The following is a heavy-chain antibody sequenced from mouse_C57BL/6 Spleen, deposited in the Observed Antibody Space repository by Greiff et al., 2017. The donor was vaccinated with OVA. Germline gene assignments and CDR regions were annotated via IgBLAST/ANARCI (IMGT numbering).Heavy chain of an antibody. CDR1: GYSITSGYY. V-gene: IGHV3-6*01. Sequence: EVQLVESGPGLVKPSQSLSLTCSVTGYSITSGYYWNWIRQFPGNKLEWMGYISYDGSNNYNPSLKNRISITRDTSKNQFFLKLNSVTTEDTATYYCAREENEAWFAYWGQGTLVTVSA. J-gene: IGHJ3*01. CDR3: AREENEAWFAY. CDR2: ISYDGSN.